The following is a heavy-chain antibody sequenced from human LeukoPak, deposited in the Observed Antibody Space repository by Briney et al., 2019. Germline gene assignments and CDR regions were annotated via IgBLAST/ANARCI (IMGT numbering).Heavy chain of an antibody. D-gene: IGHD1-26*01. CDR1: GFTFSSYA. CDR2: ISGSGGST. V-gene: IGHV3-23*01. Sequence: PGGSLRLSCAASGFTFSSYAMSWVRQAPGKGLEWVSAISGSGGSTYYADSVKGRFTISRDNSKNTLYLQMNSLRAEDTAVYYCASDIVGATRFDYWGQGTLVTVSS. J-gene: IGHJ4*02. CDR3: ASDIVGATRFDY.